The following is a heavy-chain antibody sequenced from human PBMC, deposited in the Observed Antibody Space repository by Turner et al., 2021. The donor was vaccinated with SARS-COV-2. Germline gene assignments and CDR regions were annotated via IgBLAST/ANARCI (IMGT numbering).Heavy chain of an antibody. CDR3: ARDTGDFDL. CDR1: GFTFSRYV. CDR2: ISYDGSNK. V-gene: IGHV3-30-3*01. J-gene: IGHJ2*01. Sequence: QVQLVESGGGVVQPGRSLRLACAASGFTFSRYVMHWVRQAPGKGMEWVAVISYDGSNKYYADSVKGRFTISRDNSTTKLYLQMNSLRAEHTALYYCARDTGDFDLWGRGTLVTVSS. D-gene: IGHD3-10*01.